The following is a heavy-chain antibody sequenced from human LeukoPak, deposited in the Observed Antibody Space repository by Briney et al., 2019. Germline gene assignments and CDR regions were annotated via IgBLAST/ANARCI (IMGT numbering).Heavy chain of an antibody. J-gene: IGHJ6*03. D-gene: IGHD1-26*01. V-gene: IGHV3-21*01. CDR1: GFTFTSYN. CDR3: ARGQEWELLRWSYYYYYYYMDA. CDR2: ITSSSSYI. Sequence: PGGSLRLSCAASGFTFTSYNMNWVRQAPGKGLEWVSSITSSSSYIYYADSVKGRLTISRDNAKNSPYLQMNSLRAEDTAVYYCARGQEWELLRWSYYYYYYYMDAWGKGTTVTVSS.